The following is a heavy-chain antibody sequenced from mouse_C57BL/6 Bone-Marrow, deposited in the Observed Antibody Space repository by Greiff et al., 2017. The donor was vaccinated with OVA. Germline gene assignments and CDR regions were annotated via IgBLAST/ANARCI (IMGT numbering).Heavy chain of an antibody. CDR2: IYPGSGST. V-gene: IGHV1-55*01. D-gene: IGHD2-3*01. J-gene: IGHJ3*01. CDR1: GYTFTSYW. Sequence: QVQLQQPGAELVKPGASVKMSCKASGYTFTSYWITWVKQRPGQGLEWIGDIYPGSGSTNYNEKFKSKATLTVDTSASTAYMELSSLTNEDSAVYYCTRSDDGYPSWFAYWGQGTLVTVSA. CDR3: TRSDDGYPSWFAY.